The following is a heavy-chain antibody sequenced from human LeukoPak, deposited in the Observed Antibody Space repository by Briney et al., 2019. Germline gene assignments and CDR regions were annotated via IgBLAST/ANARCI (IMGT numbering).Heavy chain of an antibody. CDR3: TTDITAVAGTFYYGMDV. J-gene: IGHJ6*02. CDR1: GFTFSNAW. D-gene: IGHD6-19*01. CDR2: IKSKTDGGTT. V-gene: IGHV3-15*01. Sequence: GGPLRLSCAASGFTFSNAWMSWVRQAPGKGLEWVGRIKSKTDGGTTDYAAPVKGRFTISRDDSKNTLYLQMNSLKTEDTAVYYCTTDITAVAGTFYYGMDVWGQGTTVTVSS.